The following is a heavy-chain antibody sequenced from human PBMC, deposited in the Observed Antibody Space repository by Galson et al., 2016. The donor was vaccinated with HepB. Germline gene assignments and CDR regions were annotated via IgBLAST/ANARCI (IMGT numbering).Heavy chain of an antibody. J-gene: IGHJ2*01. CDR1: GYTFTDYW. CDR3: ARRVLPSGCDMGGYFDL. D-gene: IGHD5-12*01. Sequence: QSGAEVTKPGESLQISCKGAGYTFTDYWIAWVRQMPGKGLEWMGIVHPSGSNIRYSPSYSPSFQGQVTISAYKSISTSYLMWLSLKASDTAIYYCARRVLPSGCDMGGYFDLWRRGTLVTVSS. CDR2: VHPSGSNI. V-gene: IGHV5-51*01.